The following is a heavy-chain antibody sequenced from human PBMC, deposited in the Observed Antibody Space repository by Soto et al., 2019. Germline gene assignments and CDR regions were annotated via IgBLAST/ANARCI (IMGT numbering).Heavy chain of an antibody. CDR1: GGSFSGYY. CDR2: INHSGST. Sequence: SETLSLTCAVYGGSFSGYYWSWIRQPPGKGLEWIGEINHSGSTNYNPSLKSRVSISVDTSKNQFSLKLSSVTAADTAVYYCARGSPYYDILTGYYMGSYYLDYWGQGTLVTVSS. CDR3: ARGSPYYDILTGYYMGSYYLDY. V-gene: IGHV4-34*01. D-gene: IGHD3-9*01. J-gene: IGHJ4*02.